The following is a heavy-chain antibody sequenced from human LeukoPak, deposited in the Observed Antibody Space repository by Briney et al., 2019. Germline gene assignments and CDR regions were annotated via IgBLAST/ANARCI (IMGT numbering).Heavy chain of an antibody. Sequence: SETLSLTCAVYGGSFSGYYWSWIRQPPGKGLEWIGEINHSGSTNYNPSLKSRVTISVDTSKNQFSLKLSSVTAADTAVYYCARHGGVVPAAKFVYWGQGTLVTVSS. J-gene: IGHJ4*02. CDR3: ARHGGVVPAAKFVY. CDR1: GGSFSGYY. D-gene: IGHD2-2*01. CDR2: INHSGST. V-gene: IGHV4-34*01.